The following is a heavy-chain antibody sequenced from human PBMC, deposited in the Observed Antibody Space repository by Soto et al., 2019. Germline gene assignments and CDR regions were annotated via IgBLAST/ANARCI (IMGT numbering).Heavy chain of an antibody. V-gene: IGHV1-69*12. D-gene: IGHD2-2*01. CDR1: GGTFSSYA. J-gene: IGHJ3*02. Sequence: QVQLVQSGAEVKKPGSSVKVSCKASGGTFSSYAISWVRHAPGQGLELMGGIIPIFGTANYAQKFQGRVTITADESTRIDYMELRSLKSEDTEVYYCARGSRAFDIWGQGTMVTVSS. CDR3: ARGSRAFDI. CDR2: IIPIFGTA.